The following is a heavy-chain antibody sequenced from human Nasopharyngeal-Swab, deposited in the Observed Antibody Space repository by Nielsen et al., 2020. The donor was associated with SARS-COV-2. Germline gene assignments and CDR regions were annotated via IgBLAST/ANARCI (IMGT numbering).Heavy chain of an antibody. D-gene: IGHD4-17*01. V-gene: IGHV3-30*18. CDR1: GFTFSSYG. Sequence: GESLKISCAASGFTFSSYGMHWVRQAPGKGLEWVAVIPYDGSNKYYADSVKGRFTISRDNSKNTLYLQMNSLRAEDTAVYYCAKELGPYGDYVFHAFDIWGQGTMVTVSS. CDR3: AKELGPYGDYVFHAFDI. J-gene: IGHJ3*02. CDR2: IPYDGSNK.